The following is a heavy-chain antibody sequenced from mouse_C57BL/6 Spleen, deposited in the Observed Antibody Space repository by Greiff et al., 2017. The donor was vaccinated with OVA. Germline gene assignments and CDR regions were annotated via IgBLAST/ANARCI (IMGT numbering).Heavy chain of an antibody. CDR2: IHPNSGST. V-gene: IGHV1-64*01. CDR3: ARPPAPHYAMDY. J-gene: IGHJ4*01. Sequence: VQLQQSGAELVKPGASVKLSCKASGYTFTSYWMHWVKQRPGQGLEWIGMIHPNSGSTNYNEKFKSKATLTVDKSSSTAYMQLSSLTSEDSAVYYCARPPAPHYAMDYWGQGTSVTVSS. CDR1: GYTFTSYW.